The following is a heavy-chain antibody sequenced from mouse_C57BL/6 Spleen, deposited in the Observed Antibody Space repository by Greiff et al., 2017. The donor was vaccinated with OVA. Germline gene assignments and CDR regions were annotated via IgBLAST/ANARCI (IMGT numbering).Heavy chain of an antibody. CDR3: AGGVGVQLRGFAY. Sequence: QVQLQQSGAELVRPGTSVKVSCKASGYAFTNYLIEWVKQRPGQGLEWIGVINPGSGGTNYNEKFKGKATLTADKSSSTTYMQLSSLTSEDSAVFYCAGGVGVQLRGFAYWGQGTLVTVSA. D-gene: IGHD1-1*01. V-gene: IGHV1-54*01. CDR2: INPGSGGT. J-gene: IGHJ3*01. CDR1: GYAFTNYL.